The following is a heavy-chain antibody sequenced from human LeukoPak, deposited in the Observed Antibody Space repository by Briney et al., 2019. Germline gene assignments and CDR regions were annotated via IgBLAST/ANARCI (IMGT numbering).Heavy chain of an antibody. J-gene: IGHJ6*03. CDR1: GYTFTSYD. V-gene: IGHV1-8*01. Sequence: ASVKVSCKASGYTFTSYDINWVRHATGQGLERMGWMNPNSGNTGYAQKFQGRVTMTRNTSISTAYMELSSLRSEDTAVYYCPRDRWELLNYYYYYMDVWGKGTTVTVSS. D-gene: IGHD1-26*01. CDR3: PRDRWELLNYYYYYMDV. CDR2: MNPNSGNT.